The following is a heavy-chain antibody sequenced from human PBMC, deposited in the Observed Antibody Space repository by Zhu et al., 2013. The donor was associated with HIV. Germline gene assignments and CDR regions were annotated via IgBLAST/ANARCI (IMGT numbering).Heavy chain of an antibody. CDR2: INPNSGGT. Sequence: QVQLVQSGAEVKKPGASVKVSCKASGYTFTGYYMHWVRQAPGQGLEWMGWINPNSGGTNYAQKFQGRVTMTRDTSISTAYMELSRLRSDDTAVYYCARDLRHIEGVPAADNWFDPWGQGTLVTVSS. CDR1: GYTFTGYY. J-gene: IGHJ5*02. V-gene: IGHV1-2*02. D-gene: IGHD2-2*01. CDR3: ARDLRHIEGVPAADNWFDP.